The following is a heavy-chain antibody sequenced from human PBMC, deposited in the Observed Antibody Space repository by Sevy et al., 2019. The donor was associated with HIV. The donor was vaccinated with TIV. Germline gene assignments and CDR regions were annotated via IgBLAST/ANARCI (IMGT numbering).Heavy chain of an antibody. Sequence: GGSLRLSCAASGFTFSSYGMHWVRQAPGKGLEWVAVIWYDGSNKYYADSVKGRFTISRDNSKNTLYLQMNSLRAEDKAVYYCARNMGDDYGSGSYRYYYYGMDVWGQGTTVTVSS. V-gene: IGHV3-33*01. CDR2: IWYDGSNK. CDR3: ARNMGDDYGSGSYRYYYYGMDV. J-gene: IGHJ6*02. CDR1: GFTFSSYG. D-gene: IGHD3-10*01.